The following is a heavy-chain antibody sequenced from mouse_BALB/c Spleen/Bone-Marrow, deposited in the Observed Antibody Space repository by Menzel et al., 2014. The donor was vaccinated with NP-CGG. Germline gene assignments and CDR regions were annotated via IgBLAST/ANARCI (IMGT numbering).Heavy chain of an antibody. D-gene: IGHD2-1*01. V-gene: IGHV1S81*02. J-gene: IGHJ4*01. CDR3: ARDGNYRYAMDY. CDR2: INPSNGRT. CDR1: GFTFTSYW. Sequence: QVQLKHSGAELVKPGASVKLSCMASGFTFTSYWIHWVKQRPGQGPEWIGEINPSNGRTNYNEKFKSKATLTDDKSSSTAYMQLSSLTSEDSAVYYCARDGNYRYAMDYWGQGTSLTVSS.